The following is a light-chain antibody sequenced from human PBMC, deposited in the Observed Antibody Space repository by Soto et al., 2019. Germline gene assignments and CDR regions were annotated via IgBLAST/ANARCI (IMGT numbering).Light chain of an antibody. Sequence: EIVMTQSPATLSVSPGETATLSCRASQSVSSNLAWYQQKPGQAPSLLIYGASTRATDIPPRVSGSGSGTEFTLTTTSLQSEDVAVYYCQQYKNWPPLTCGGGTKVESK. CDR3: QQYKNWPPLT. J-gene: IGKJ4*02. CDR1: QSVSSN. V-gene: IGKV3-15*01. CDR2: GAS.